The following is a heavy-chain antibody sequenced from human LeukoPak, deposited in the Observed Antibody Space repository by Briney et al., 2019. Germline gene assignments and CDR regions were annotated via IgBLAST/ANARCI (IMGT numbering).Heavy chain of an antibody. CDR3: ASYGSSGYFDY. CDR2: IYYSGST. D-gene: IGHD6-19*01. V-gene: IGHV4-59*08. J-gene: IGHJ4*02. CDR1: GGSISSYY. Sequence: SETLSLACTVSGGSISSYYWSWIRQPPGKGLKWIGYIYYSGSTNYNPSLKSRVTISVDTSKNQFSLKLSSVTAADTAVYYCASYGSSGYFDYWGQGTLVTVSS.